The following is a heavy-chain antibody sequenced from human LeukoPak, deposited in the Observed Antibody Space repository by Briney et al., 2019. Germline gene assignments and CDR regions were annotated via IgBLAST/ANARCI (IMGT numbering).Heavy chain of an antibody. J-gene: IGHJ4*02. Sequence: VASVKVSCKASGYTFTGYYMHWVRQAPGQGLEWMGWINPNSGGTNYAQKFQGRVTMTRDTSISTAYMELSRLRSDDTAVYYCARDLADWYYDSSGYSTWGQGTLVTVSS. CDR2: INPNSGGT. CDR1: GYTFTGYY. V-gene: IGHV1-2*02. D-gene: IGHD3-22*01. CDR3: ARDLADWYYDSSGYST.